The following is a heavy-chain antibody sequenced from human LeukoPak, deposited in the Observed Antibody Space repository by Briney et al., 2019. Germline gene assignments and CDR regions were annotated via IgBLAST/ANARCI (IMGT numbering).Heavy chain of an antibody. CDR2: ISNSSSSI. Sequence: GGSLRIPFAASGFTLRSYEMNLVRQAPGEGLELVSSISNSSSSIYTADSVKSRFTKSRDNAKNSLYMQMNSLRAEDTAVYYCARDCIEGPCDIWGQGTMVTVSS. D-gene: IGHD1-26*01. V-gene: IGHV3-48*03. CDR3: ARDCIEGPCDI. CDR1: GFTLRSYE. J-gene: IGHJ3*02.